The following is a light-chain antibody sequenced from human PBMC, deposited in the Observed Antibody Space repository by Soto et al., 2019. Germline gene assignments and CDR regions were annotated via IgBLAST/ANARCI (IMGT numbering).Light chain of an antibody. CDR3: SSYTGSGADV. CDR1: TNNY. J-gene: IGLJ1*01. V-gene: IGLV2-14*03. Sequence: QSVLTQPASVSGSPGQSITISCSGVTNNYVSWYQLHPGKAPTLMIYDVTNRPSGVSHRFSGSKSGDTASLTISGLQSEDEADYYCSSYTGSGADVFGTGTKLTVL. CDR2: DVT.